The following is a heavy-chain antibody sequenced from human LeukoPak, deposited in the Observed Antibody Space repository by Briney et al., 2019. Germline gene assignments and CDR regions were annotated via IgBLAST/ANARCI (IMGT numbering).Heavy chain of an antibody. Sequence: SETLSLTCTVSGYSISSGYYWGWIRQPPGKGLEWIGSIYHSGSTYYNPSLKSRVTISVDTSKNQFSLKLSSVTAADTAVYYCARLGFTSGYGWDGGYYYYYMDVWGKGTTVTVSS. J-gene: IGHJ6*03. CDR3: ARLGFTSGYGWDGGYYYYYMDV. D-gene: IGHD1-1*01. V-gene: IGHV4-38-2*02. CDR1: GYSISSGYY. CDR2: IYHSGST.